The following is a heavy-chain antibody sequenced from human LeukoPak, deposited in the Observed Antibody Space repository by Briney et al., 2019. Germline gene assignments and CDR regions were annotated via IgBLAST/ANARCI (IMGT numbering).Heavy chain of an antibody. CDR1: GGSISSSSYY. V-gene: IGHV4-39*07. Sequence: PSETLSLTCTVSGGSISSSSYYWGWIRQPPGKGLEWIGSIYYSGSTHYNPSLKSRVTISVDTSKNQFSLKLSSVTAADTAVYYCARLPGSNWGMYYFDYWGQGTLVTVSS. CDR3: ARLPGSNWGMYYFDY. CDR2: IYYSGST. D-gene: IGHD3-16*01. J-gene: IGHJ4*02.